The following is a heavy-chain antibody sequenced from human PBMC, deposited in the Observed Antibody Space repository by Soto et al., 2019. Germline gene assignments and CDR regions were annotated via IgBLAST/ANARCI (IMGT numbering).Heavy chain of an antibody. CDR1: GGTFSNYP. V-gene: IGHV1-69*12. J-gene: IGHJ2*01. Sequence: QVQLVQSGAEVKKPGSSVKVSCKASGGTFSNYPVSWVRQAPGQGLEWMGGIIPIFGTVNYAQKFQGRLTITADESPSTASMELSSLRSEDTAVYYCARGNHRWLQLWYFDLWGSGTLVTVYS. CDR3: ARGNHRWLQLWYFDL. CDR2: IIPIFGTV. D-gene: IGHD5-12*01.